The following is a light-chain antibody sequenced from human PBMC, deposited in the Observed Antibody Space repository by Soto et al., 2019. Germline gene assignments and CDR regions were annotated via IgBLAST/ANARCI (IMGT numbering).Light chain of an antibody. V-gene: IGKV1-5*01. CDR1: QSISSF. Sequence: DIQMTQSPSSLSASVGDRVTITCRASQSISSFLNWYQHKPGKAPKLLIFDATTLQSGVPSRFSGSGFGTEFTLTITGLQPDDFATYYCQQHNDYTPVTFGQGTKLEIK. CDR3: QQHNDYTPVT. CDR2: DAT. J-gene: IGKJ2*01.